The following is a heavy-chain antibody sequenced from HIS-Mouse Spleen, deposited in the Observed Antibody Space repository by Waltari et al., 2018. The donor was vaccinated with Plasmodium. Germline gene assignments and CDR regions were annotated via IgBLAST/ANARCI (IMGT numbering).Heavy chain of an antibody. CDR3: ARQRSADWYFDL. CDR1: GGSISSSSYY. V-gene: IGHV4-39*01. J-gene: IGHJ2*01. Sequence: QLQLQDSGPGLVKPSETLSLTCTVSGGSISSSSYYWGLIRQPPGKGLEWIGSIYYSGSTYYNPSLKSRVTISVDTSKNQFSLKLSSVTAADTAVYYCARQRSADWYFDLWGRGTLVTVSS. CDR2: IYYSGST.